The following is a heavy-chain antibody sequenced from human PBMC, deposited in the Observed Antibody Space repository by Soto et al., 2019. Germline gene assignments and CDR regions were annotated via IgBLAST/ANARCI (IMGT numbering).Heavy chain of an antibody. CDR1: GVTFGGYA. D-gene: IGHD2-21*01. CDR3: TGAPVVVRPAPAKFDY. CDR2: IRSKAYYGTT. J-gene: IGHJ4*02. Sequence: GESLRLSCSASGVTFGGYAMSWVRLAPGKGLELVGFIRSKAYYGTTEYAASVRGRFTISRDDSRSIAYLQMNSLKSEDTAVYFCTGAPVVVRPAPAKFDYWGQGT. V-gene: IGHV3-49*04.